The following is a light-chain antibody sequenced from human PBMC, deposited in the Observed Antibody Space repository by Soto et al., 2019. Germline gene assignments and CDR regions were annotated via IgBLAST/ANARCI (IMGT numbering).Light chain of an antibody. CDR2: EDI. CDR1: ISDVGRYNL. CDR3: CSYAGGASVV. Sequence: QSALTQPASVSGSAGQSITISCTGTISDVGRYNLVSWYQQHPDKAPKLIIYEDIERPSGVSHRFSGSTSGNTASLTISGLQTEDEAKYFCCSYAGGASVVFGGGTKLTVL. J-gene: IGLJ2*01. V-gene: IGLV2-23*01.